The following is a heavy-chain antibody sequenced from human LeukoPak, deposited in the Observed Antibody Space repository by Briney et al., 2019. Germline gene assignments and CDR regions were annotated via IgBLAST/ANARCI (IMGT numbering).Heavy chain of an antibody. CDR2: MNPNTGDT. CDR1: GYTFNGYD. V-gene: IGHV1-8*01. J-gene: IGHJ4*02. D-gene: IGHD1-26*01. CDR3: TRGSLSGSSRDY. Sequence: ASVRVSCKASGYTFNGYDINWVRQATGQGLEWMGWMNPNTGDTGYAQKFQGRVTKTRNTSIDTAYMELSGLKSEDTAVYYCTRGSLSGSSRDYWGQGTLVTVSS.